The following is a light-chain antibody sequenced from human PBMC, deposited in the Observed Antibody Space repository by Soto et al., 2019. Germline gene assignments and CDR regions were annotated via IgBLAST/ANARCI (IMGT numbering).Light chain of an antibody. V-gene: IGLV2-11*01. CDR3: CSYAGSYIWV. J-gene: IGLJ3*02. Sequence: QSALTQPRSVSGSPGQSVTISCTGTSSDVGGYNYVSWYQQHPGKAPKLMIYGVTKWPSGVPDRFSGSKSGNTAFLTISGXXXXXXXXYYCCSYAGSYIWVFGGGTKLTVL. CDR1: SSDVGGYNY. CDR2: GVT.